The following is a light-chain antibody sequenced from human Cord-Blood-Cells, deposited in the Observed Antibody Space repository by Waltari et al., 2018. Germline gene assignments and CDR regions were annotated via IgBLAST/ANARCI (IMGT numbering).Light chain of an antibody. CDR1: SSHVGGYNY. J-gene: IGLJ1*01. CDR3: SSYTSSTLYV. V-gene: IGLV2-14*01. CDR2: DVS. Sequence: QSALTQPASVSGSPGQSITISCTGTSSHVGGYNYASWYQQHPGKAPKLMIYDVSNRPSGVSNRFSGSKSGNTASLTISGLQAEDEADYYCSSYTSSTLYVFGTGTKVTVL.